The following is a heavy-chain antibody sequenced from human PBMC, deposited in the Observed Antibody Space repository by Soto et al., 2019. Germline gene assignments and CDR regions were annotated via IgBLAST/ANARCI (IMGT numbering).Heavy chain of an antibody. CDR1: GGTFSSYA. CDR3: ARDPVVRGVISHYGMDV. D-gene: IGHD3-10*01. CDR2: IIPIFGTA. Sequence: ASVKVSCKAAGGTFSSYAISGVRQAPGEGLEWMGGIIPIFGTANYAQKFQGRVTITADESTSTAYMELSSLRSEDTAVYYCARDPVVRGVISHYGMDVWGQGTTVTVSS. V-gene: IGHV1-69*13. J-gene: IGHJ6*02.